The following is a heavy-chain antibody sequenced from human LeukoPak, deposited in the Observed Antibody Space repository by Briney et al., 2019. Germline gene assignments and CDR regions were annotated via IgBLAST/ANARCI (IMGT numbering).Heavy chain of an antibody. D-gene: IGHD5-18*01. CDR2: IITISGTA. J-gene: IGHJ3*02. CDR1: GGTFSGSG. Sequence: ASEKVSCKASGGTFSGSGISWVRQAPGQGLEWMGRIITISGTANYAQKFQGRVTITTDESTSTAHMELSSLRSDDTAVYYCARADTAMAPYAFDIWGQGTMVTVSS. CDR3: ARADTAMAPYAFDI. V-gene: IGHV1-69*05.